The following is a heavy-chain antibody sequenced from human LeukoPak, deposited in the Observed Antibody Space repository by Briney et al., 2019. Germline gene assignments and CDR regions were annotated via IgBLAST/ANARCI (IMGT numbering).Heavy chain of an antibody. V-gene: IGHV4-34*01. Sequence: PSETLSLTCAVYGGSFSGYYWSWIRQPPGKGLEWIGEINHSGSTNYNPSLKSRVTISVGTSKNQFSLKLSSVTAADTAVYYCARAEGRYYCDSSGYYLWGQGTLVTVSS. CDR2: INHSGST. J-gene: IGHJ4*02. D-gene: IGHD3-22*01. CDR3: ARAEGRYYCDSSGYYL. CDR1: GGSFSGYY.